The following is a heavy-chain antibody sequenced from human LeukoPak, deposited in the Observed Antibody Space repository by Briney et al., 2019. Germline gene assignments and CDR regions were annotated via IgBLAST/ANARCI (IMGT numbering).Heavy chain of an antibody. Sequence: PGGSLRLSCAASGFTFSSYSVNWVRQAPGKGLEWVSSISSSSSYIYYADSVKGRFTISRDNAKNSLYLQMNSLRAEDTAVYYCARVPVSCAFDIWGQGTMVTVSS. J-gene: IGHJ3*02. CDR3: ARVPVSCAFDI. CDR2: ISSSSSYI. V-gene: IGHV3-21*01. CDR1: GFTFSSYS.